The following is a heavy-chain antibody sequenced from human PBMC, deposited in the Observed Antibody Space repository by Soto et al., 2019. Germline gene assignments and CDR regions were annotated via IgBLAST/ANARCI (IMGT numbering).Heavy chain of an antibody. CDR1: GFTVSSNY. CDR3: ARDVFNRYCSGGSCYGPIFVY. J-gene: IGHJ4*02. V-gene: IGHV3-66*01. D-gene: IGHD2-15*01. Sequence: GGSLRLSCAASGFTVSSNYMSWVRQAPGKGLEWVSVIYSGGSTYYADSVKGRFTISRDNSKNTLYLQMNSLRAEDMAVYYCARDVFNRYCSGGSCYGPIFVYWGQGTLVTVSS. CDR2: IYSGGST.